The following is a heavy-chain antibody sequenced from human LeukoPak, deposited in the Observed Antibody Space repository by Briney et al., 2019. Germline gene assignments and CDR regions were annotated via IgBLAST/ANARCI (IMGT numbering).Heavy chain of an antibody. V-gene: IGHV6-1*01. CDR3: ARDQRRNYFDC. J-gene: IGHJ4*02. CDR1: GDSVSSNSVA. Sequence: SQTLSLTCAISGDSVSSNSVAWNWIRQSPSSGLEWLGRTYYRSTWYNDYAVSVKSRITINPDTSKNQFSLQLNSVTPEDTAVYYCARDQRRNYFDCWGQGTLVTVSS. CDR2: TYYRSTWYN.